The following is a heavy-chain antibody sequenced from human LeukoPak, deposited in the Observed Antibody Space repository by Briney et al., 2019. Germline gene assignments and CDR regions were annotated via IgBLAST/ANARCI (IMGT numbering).Heavy chain of an antibody. J-gene: IGHJ4*02. CDR1: GGSISSSSYY. CDR2: IYYSGST. D-gene: IGHD3-3*01. CDR3: ARGEGYYDFSPVDY. Sequence: PSETLSLTCTVSGGSISSSSYYWGWIRQPPGKGLEWIGSIYYSGSTYYNPSLKSRVTISVDTSKNQFSLKLSSVTAADTAVYYCARGEGYYDFSPVDYWGQGTLVTVSS. V-gene: IGHV4-39*01.